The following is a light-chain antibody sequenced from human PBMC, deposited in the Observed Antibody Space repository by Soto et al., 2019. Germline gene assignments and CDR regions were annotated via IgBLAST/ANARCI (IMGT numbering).Light chain of an antibody. Sequence: DIVMTQSPLSLPVTPGEPASISCRASQSLSSSLAWYQQKSGQAPRLIIYGTSRRATGVPVRFSGNGSGTDFTLTISSLQSEDFGVYFCQQYDNWPWAFGQGTKVDIK. CDR1: QSLSSS. CDR2: GTS. J-gene: IGKJ1*01. CDR3: QQYDNWPWA. V-gene: IGKV3-15*01.